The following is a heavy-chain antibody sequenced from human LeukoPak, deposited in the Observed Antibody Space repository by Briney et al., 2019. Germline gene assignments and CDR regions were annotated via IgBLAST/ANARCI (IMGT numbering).Heavy chain of an antibody. J-gene: IGHJ4*01. CDR1: GFTFSSYN. CDR2: ISISSSTI. D-gene: IGHD2-15*01. CDR3: ARRRTVVAYDY. Sequence: GGSLRLTCAASGFTFSSYNMNWVRQAPGKGLEWVSYISISSSTISYADPVKGRFTISRDNAKNSLYLQMNSLGAEDTAVYYCARRRTVVAYDYWGQGTLVTVSS. V-gene: IGHV3-48*01.